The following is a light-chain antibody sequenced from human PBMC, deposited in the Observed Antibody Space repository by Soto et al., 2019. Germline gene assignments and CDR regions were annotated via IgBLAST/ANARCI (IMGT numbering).Light chain of an antibody. V-gene: IGKV3-15*01. Sequence: IVMTQSPATLSVSPGERATLSCRASQSVSSNLAWYQQKPGQAPRLLIYGASTRATGIPDRFSGSGSGTEFTITISSLQAEDFAVYHCQQYNNWPPFFGQGTKLEIK. CDR1: QSVSSN. CDR2: GAS. CDR3: QQYNNWPPF. J-gene: IGKJ2*01.